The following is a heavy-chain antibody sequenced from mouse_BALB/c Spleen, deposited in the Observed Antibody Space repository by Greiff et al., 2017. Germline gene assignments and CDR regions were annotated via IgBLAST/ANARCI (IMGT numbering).Heavy chain of an antibody. CDR3: ARGGYDGFAY. D-gene: IGHD2-14*01. V-gene: IGHV1-31*01. CDR1: GYSFTGYY. J-gene: IGHJ3*01. Sequence: VQLKESGPELVKPGASVKISCKASGYSFTGYYMHWVKQSHVKSLEWIGRINPYNGATSYNQNFKDKASLTVDKSSSTAYMELHSLTSEDSAVYYCARGGYDGFAYWGQGTLVTVSA. CDR2: INPYNGAT.